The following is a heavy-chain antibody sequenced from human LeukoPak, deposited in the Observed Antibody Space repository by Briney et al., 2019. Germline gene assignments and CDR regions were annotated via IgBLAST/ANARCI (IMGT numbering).Heavy chain of an antibody. V-gene: IGHV3-30*02. Sequence: GGSLRLSCAASGFTFSSYGMHWVCQAPGKGLEWVAFIRYDGSNKYYADSVKGRFTISRDNSKNTLYLQMNSLRAEDTAVYYCAKDQGVDIVATILDYWGQGTLVTVSS. CDR3: AKDQGVDIVATILDY. CDR2: IRYDGSNK. D-gene: IGHD5-12*01. CDR1: GFTFSSYG. J-gene: IGHJ4*02.